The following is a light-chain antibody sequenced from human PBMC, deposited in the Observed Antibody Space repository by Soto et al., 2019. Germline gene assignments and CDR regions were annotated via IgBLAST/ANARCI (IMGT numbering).Light chain of an antibody. V-gene: IGLV1-47*01. Sequence: QSVLTQPPSASGTPGQRVTISCSGSSSNIGSNSVYWYQQLPGTAPKLLIYRNNQRPSGVPDRFSGSKSGTSASLAISGLRSEDEADYYCAAWDDSLRVVFGGGTKVTVL. J-gene: IGLJ2*01. CDR3: AAWDDSLRVV. CDR2: RNN. CDR1: SSNIGSNS.